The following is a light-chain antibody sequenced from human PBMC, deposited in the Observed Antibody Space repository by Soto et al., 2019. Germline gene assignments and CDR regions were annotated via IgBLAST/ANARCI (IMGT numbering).Light chain of an antibody. V-gene: IGLV2-14*01. J-gene: IGLJ1*01. Sequence: QSVLTQPASVSGSPGQSITISCTGTSSDVGGYNFVSWYQQHPGKAPKLIIYNVFNRPSRVSNRFSGSKSGNTASLTISGLQAEDDADYYCSSYKSNSSVFGTGTKVTVL. CDR3: SSYKSNSSV. CDR1: SSDVGGYNF. CDR2: NVF.